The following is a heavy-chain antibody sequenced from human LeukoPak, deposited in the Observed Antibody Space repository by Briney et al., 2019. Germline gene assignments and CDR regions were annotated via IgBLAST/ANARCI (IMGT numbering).Heavy chain of an antibody. D-gene: IGHD6-6*01. CDR2: IYTSGST. J-gene: IGHJ3*02. CDR3: ARGWRAARPDFAFDI. CDR1: GGSISSGSYY. Sequence: SETLSLTCSVSGGSISSGSYYWSWIRQPAGKGLEWIVRIYTSGSTNYSPALKSRITLSVDTSKTQSSLRLSSVTAADTAVYYCARGWRAARPDFAFDIWGQGTLVTVSS. V-gene: IGHV4-61*02.